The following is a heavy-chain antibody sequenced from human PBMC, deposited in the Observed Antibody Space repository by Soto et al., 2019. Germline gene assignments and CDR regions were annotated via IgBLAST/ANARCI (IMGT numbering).Heavy chain of an antibody. CDR1: GGTFSSYA. V-gene: IGHV1-69*06. J-gene: IGHJ4*02. D-gene: IGHD3-10*01. Sequence: SVKVSCKASGGTFSSYAISWVRQAPGQGLEWMGGIIPIFGTANYAQKFQDRVTITADKSTSTAYMELSSLRSEDTAVYYCAGDPVVGSGSLYYFDYWGQGTLVTVPS. CDR2: IIPIFGTA. CDR3: AGDPVVGSGSLYYFDY.